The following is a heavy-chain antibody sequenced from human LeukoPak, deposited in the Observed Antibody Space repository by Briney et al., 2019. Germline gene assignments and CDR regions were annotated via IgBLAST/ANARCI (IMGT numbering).Heavy chain of an antibody. CDR3: ARSVTEGSGYSTNDAFEI. Sequence: GGSLRLSCAASGFTFSSYSMNWGRQAPGEGLEWGSSISSSSSYIYYAGLVKGRFTISRDNAKNSLYLQMNRLRAEDTAVYYCARSVTEGSGYSTNDAFEIWGQGTMVTVSS. J-gene: IGHJ3*02. D-gene: IGHD4-23*01. CDR2: ISSSSSYI. CDR1: GFTFSSYS. V-gene: IGHV3-21*01.